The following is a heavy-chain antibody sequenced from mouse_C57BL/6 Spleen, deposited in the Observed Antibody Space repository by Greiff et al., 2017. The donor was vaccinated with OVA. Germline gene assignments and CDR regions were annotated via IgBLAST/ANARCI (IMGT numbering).Heavy chain of an antibody. CDR1: GYTFTSYW. Sequence: QVQLQQPGTELVKPGASVKLSCKASGYTFTSYWMHWVKQRPGQGLEWIGNINPSNGGTNYNEKFKSKATLTVDKSSSTAYMQLSSLTSEASAVYYCAGRGVDSSGYSWFDYWGQGTLVTVSA. D-gene: IGHD3-2*02. CDR3: AGRGVDSSGYSWFDY. V-gene: IGHV1-53*01. CDR2: INPSNGGT. J-gene: IGHJ3*01.